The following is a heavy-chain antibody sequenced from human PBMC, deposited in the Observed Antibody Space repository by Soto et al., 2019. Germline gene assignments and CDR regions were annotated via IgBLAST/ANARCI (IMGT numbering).Heavy chain of an antibody. CDR3: ARDQEYYYGSWSYSGLLGY. J-gene: IGHJ4*02. CDR1: GFTFSSYW. CDR2: ITSDGSGT. D-gene: IGHD3-10*01. Sequence: EVQLVESGGGLVQPGGSLRLSCAASGFTFSSYWMHWVRQAPGKGLVWVSRITSDGSGTSYADSVKGRFSITRDNAKNTLYQQMNSLRAEDTAVYYCARDQEYYYGSWSYSGLLGYWGQGTLVTVSS. V-gene: IGHV3-74*01.